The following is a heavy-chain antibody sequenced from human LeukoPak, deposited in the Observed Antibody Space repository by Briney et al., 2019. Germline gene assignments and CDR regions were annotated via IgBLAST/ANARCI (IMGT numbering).Heavy chain of an antibody. CDR3: ARVGNYAWFDP. CDR1: GYTFTSYG. CDR2: INPHNGNT. V-gene: IGHV1-18*01. J-gene: IGHJ5*02. Sequence: ASVKVSCKASGYTFTSYGISWVRQAPGQGLEWVAWINPHNGNTNYAQNLQGRATVTTDASTSTAYMELRSLRSEDTALYYCARVGNYAWFDPWGQGTLVTVSS. D-gene: IGHD3-22*01.